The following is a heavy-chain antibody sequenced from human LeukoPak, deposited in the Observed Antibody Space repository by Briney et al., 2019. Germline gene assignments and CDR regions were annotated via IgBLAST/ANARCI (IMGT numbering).Heavy chain of an antibody. V-gene: IGHV3-21*01. Sequence: TGGSLGLSCAASGFTFSSYSMNWVRQAPGKGLEWVSSISGSSIYIYYANSVRGRLTISRDNAKNSLFLQMNSLRAEDTAVYYCARDPGRCSGTSCYPDYWGQGTLVTVSS. D-gene: IGHD2-2*01. CDR2: ISGSSIYI. CDR1: GFTFSSYS. J-gene: IGHJ4*02. CDR3: ARDPGRCSGTSCYPDY.